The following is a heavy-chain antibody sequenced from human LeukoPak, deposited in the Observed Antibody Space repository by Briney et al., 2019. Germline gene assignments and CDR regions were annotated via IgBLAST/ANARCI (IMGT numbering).Heavy chain of an antibody. Sequence: GASVKVSCKASGYTFTSYGISWVRQAPGQGLEWMGWISAYNGNTNYAQKLQGRVTMTTDTSTSTAYMELRSLRSDDTAVYYCARVQTKGPSGSYSPLGYWGQGTLVTVSS. V-gene: IGHV1-18*01. D-gene: IGHD3-10*01. CDR3: ARVQTKGPSGSYSPLGY. CDR2: ISAYNGNT. J-gene: IGHJ4*02. CDR1: GYTFTSYG.